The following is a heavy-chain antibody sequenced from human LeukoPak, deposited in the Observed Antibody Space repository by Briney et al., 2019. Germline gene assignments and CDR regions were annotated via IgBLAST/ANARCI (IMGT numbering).Heavy chain of an antibody. V-gene: IGHV1-8*03. Sequence: ASVKVSCKASGYTFTSYDINWVRQATGQGLEWMGWMNPNRGNTGYAKKFQGRVTITRTTSISTAYMELSSLRSEDTAVYYCAREYSSSWTDLDYWGQGTLVTVSS. CDR3: AREYSSSWTDLDY. D-gene: IGHD6-13*01. CDR2: MNPNRGNT. J-gene: IGHJ4*02. CDR1: GYTFTSYD.